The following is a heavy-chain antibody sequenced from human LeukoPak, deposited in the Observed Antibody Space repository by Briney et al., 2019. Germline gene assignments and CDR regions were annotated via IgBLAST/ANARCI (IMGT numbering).Heavy chain of an antibody. CDR3: TSRVGAIYYYYYYMDV. CDR1: GFTFSGSA. J-gene: IGHJ6*03. D-gene: IGHD1-26*01. CDR2: IRSKANSYAT. V-gene: IGHV3-73*01. Sequence: GGSLRLSCAASGFTFSGSAMHWVRQASGKGLEWVGRIRSKANSYATAYAASVKGRFTISRDDSKNTAYLQMNSLKTEDTAVYYCTSRVGAIYYYYYYMDVWGKGTTVTVSS.